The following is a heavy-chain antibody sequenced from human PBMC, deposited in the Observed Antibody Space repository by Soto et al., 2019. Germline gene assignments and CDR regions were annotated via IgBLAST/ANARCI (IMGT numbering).Heavy chain of an antibody. Sequence: SETLSLTCTVSGGSISSYYLSWIRQPPGKGLEWIGYIYYSGSTNYNPSLKSRVTISVDTSKNQFSLKLSSVTAADTAVYYCARLLWSRGDWFDPWGQGTLVTVS. CDR3: ARLLWSRGDWFDP. J-gene: IGHJ5*02. CDR2: IYYSGST. D-gene: IGHD3-10*01. CDR1: GGSISSYY. V-gene: IGHV4-59*08.